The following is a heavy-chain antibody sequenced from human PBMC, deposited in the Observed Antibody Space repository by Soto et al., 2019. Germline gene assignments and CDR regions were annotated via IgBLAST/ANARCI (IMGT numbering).Heavy chain of an antibody. CDR3: ARSSGSYSTEFDY. CDR1: RGSISSYY. Sequence: SETLSLTCTVSRGSISSYYWSWIRQPPGKGLEWIGYMYYSGSTNYNPSLKSRVNISVDTSKNQFSLKLSSVTAADTAVYYCARSSGSYSTEFDYRGQGTLVTVSS. V-gene: IGHV4-59*01. J-gene: IGHJ4*02. D-gene: IGHD1-26*01. CDR2: MYYSGST.